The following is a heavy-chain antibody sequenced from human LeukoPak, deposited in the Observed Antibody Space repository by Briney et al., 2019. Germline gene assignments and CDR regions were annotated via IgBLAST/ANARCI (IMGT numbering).Heavy chain of an antibody. D-gene: IGHD2-2*01. J-gene: IGHJ4*02. CDR2: IYYSGST. CDR1: GGSISSTFYY. V-gene: IGHV4-39*07. Sequence: SETLSLTCSVSGGSISSTFYYRGWIRQPPGKGLEWIGNIYYSGSTYYNPSLKSRVTISLHTSKNLFSLKLTSVTAADTAVYYCARGKLGYCSSTSCLFDYWGQGTLVTVPS. CDR3: ARGKLGYCSSTSCLFDY.